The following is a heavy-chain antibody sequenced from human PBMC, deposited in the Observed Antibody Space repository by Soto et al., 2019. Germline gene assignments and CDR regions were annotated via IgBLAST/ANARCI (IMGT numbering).Heavy chain of an antibody. CDR1: GFTFSSYA. CDR2: ISGSGGST. J-gene: IGHJ4*02. Sequence: GGSLRLSCAASGFTFSSYAMSWVRQAPGKGLEWVSTISGSGGSTYYADSVKGRFTISRDNSKNTLYLQMNSLRAEDTAVYYCAKDTYSSSWYGLDYWGQGTLVTVSS. V-gene: IGHV3-23*01. D-gene: IGHD6-13*01. CDR3: AKDTYSSSWYGLDY.